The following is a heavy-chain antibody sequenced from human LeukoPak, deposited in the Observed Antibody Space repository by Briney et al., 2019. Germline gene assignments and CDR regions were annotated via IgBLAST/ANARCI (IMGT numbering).Heavy chain of an antibody. CDR3: AKDRRGSGSCFDY. V-gene: IGHV3-48*03. Sequence: PGGSLRLSCAASGFTFSSYEMNWVRQAPGKGLEWVSYISSSGSTIYYADSVKGRFTISRDNSKNTLYLQMNSLRAEDTAVYYCAKDRRGSGSCFDYWGQGTLVTVSS. D-gene: IGHD3-10*01. CDR2: ISSSGSTI. J-gene: IGHJ4*02. CDR1: GFTFSSYE.